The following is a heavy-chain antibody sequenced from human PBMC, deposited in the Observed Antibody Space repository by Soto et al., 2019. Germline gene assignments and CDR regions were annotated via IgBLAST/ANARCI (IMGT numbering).Heavy chain of an antibody. D-gene: IGHD4-4*01. CDR2: MYYSATT. V-gene: IGHV4-61*01. J-gene: IGHJ4*02. CDR1: GGSVSSGSYY. Sequence: PSETLSLTCNVSGGSVSSGSYYWSWIRQPPGKALEWIGYMYYSATTTYNSSLKSRVTISIDTSKNQFSLKLSSVTAADTAVYYRARDVQYGDTWSSGFGYWSQGTLFTVSS. CDR3: ARDVQYGDTWSSGFGY.